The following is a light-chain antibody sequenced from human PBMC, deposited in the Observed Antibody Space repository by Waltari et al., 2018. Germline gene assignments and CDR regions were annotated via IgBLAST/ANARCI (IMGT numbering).Light chain of an antibody. CDR1: QSISNN. CDR2: GAS. V-gene: IGKV3-15*01. Sequence: EIVMTQSPATLSVSPGERATLSCRASQSISNNLAWYQLKPCQAPRLLVYGASTRATGVPASVSGSGSGTELSLNIRSLQSEDFAVCYCQQYYNWPQPCGQGTKLEIK. J-gene: IGKJ2*01. CDR3: QQYYNWPQP.